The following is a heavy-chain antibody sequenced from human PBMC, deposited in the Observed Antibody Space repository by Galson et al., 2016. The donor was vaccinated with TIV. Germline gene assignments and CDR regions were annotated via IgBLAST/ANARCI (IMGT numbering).Heavy chain of an antibody. J-gene: IGHJ6*03. Sequence: LRLSCAASGFTFSSYGMHWVRQAPGKGLEWVAFIEYDGSTKYYGDSVKGRFTISRDKSTNTLFLQMDSLSAEDTAVYYCARVAESYYMDVWGKGTTVTVSS. CDR1: GFTFSSYG. CDR3: ARVAESYYMDV. V-gene: IGHV3-30*02. CDR2: IEYDGSTK.